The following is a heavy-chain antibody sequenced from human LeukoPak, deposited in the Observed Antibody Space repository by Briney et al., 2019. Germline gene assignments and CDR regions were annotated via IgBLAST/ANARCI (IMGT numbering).Heavy chain of an antibody. CDR2: ISAYNGNT. D-gene: IGHD3-9*01. CDR1: GYTFTSYG. Sequence: ASVKVPCKASGYTFTSYGISWVRQAPGQGLEWMGWISAYNGNTNYAQKLQGRVTMTTDTSTSTAYMELRSLRSDDTAVYYCARDRGDILTGYYRLDYWGQGTLVTVSS. CDR3: ARDRGDILTGYYRLDY. V-gene: IGHV1-18*01. J-gene: IGHJ4*02.